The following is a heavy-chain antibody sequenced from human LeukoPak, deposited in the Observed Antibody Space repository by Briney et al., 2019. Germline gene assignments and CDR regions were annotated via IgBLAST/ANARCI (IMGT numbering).Heavy chain of an antibody. CDR1: GFTFGTYA. Sequence: PGGSLRLSCAASGFTFGTYAMSWVRQAPGKGLEWVSRISDTGDVAYYADSVKGRFTISRDNSQNTLYLQMNSLRAEDTALYYCAKYGVSESDRGLDYRGQGTLVTVTS. CDR2: ISDTGDVA. D-gene: IGHD3-10*01. J-gene: IGHJ4*02. CDR3: AKYGVSESDRGLDY. V-gene: IGHV3-23*01.